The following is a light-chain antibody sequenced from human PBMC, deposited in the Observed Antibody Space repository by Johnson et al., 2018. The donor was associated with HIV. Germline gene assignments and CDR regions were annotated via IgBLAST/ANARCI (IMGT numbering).Light chain of an antibody. CDR3: GTWDTRRCVLYV. Sequence: QSILTQPPSVSAAPGQKVTISCSGSSSNIGRNYVSWYQQLPGTAPKLLIFDNNKRPSGIPDRFSASKSGTSATLGITGLQTGDEADYYCGTWDTRRCVLYVIGSGTKVT. J-gene: IGLJ1*01. CDR2: DNN. V-gene: IGLV1-51*01. CDR1: SSNIGRNY.